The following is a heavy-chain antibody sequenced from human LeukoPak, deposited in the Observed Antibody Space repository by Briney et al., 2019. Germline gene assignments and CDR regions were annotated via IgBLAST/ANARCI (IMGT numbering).Heavy chain of an antibody. D-gene: IGHD3-9*01. Sequence: GASVKVSCKASGYTFTSYGISWVRQAPGQGLEWMGWISAYNGNTNYAQKLQGRVTMTTDTSTSTAYMELRSLRSDDTAVYYCARRSRYYDILTGYYFYYFDYWGQGTLVTVSS. CDR1: GYTFTSYG. CDR3: ARRSRYYDILTGYYFYYFDY. V-gene: IGHV1-18*01. CDR2: ISAYNGNT. J-gene: IGHJ4*02.